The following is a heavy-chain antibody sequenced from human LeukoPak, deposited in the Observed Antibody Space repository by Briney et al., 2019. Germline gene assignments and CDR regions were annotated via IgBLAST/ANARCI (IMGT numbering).Heavy chain of an antibody. CDR3: ARDARRDCSSTSCYGDQYYFDY. V-gene: IGHV7-4-1*02. J-gene: IGHJ4*02. CDR2: INTNTGNP. CDR1: GYTFTSYA. Sequence: ASVKVSCKASGYTFTSYAMNWVRQAPGQGLEWMGWINTNTGNPTYAQGFTGRFVFSLDTSVSTAYLQISSLKAEDTAVYYCARDARRDCSSTSCYGDQYYFDYWGQGTLVTVSS. D-gene: IGHD2-2*01.